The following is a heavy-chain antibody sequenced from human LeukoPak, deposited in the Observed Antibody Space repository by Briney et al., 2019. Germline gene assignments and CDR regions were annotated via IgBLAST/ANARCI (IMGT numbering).Heavy chain of an antibody. CDR2: ISPYNGNT. D-gene: IGHD6-19*01. V-gene: IGHV1-18*01. Sequence: ASVKVSCKASGYTSVGITWMRQAPGQGLEWMGWISPYNGNTRYVQKLQGRVTMTTDTSTSTAYMELRSLRFDDTAVYYCARAGSGSGWYFDYWGQGTLVTVSS. CDR3: ARAGSGSGWYFDY. J-gene: IGHJ4*02. CDR1: GYTSVG.